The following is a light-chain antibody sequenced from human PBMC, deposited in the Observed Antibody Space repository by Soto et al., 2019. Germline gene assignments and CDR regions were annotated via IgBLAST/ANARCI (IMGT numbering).Light chain of an antibody. CDR3: QQYTNWRT. V-gene: IGKV3-15*01. CDR2: DAS. J-gene: IGKJ1*01. Sequence: EIGMTQSPATLSVSPGERATLSCRASQSVSSNLAWYQQKPGQAPRLLIYDASTRATGIPARFSGSGSGTEFTLTISSLQSEDFAVYYCQQYTNWRTFGQGTKVEIK. CDR1: QSVSSN.